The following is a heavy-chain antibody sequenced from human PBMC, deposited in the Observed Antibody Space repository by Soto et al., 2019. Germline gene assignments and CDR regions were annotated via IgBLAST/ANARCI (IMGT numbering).Heavy chain of an antibody. CDR2: ISGSDGST. CDR3: TKGGHLDY. D-gene: IGHD3-10*01. Sequence: GSLRLSCAASGFPFSTYDMSWVRQAPGGGLEWVSFISGSDGSTHYADSVKGRFTISRDNSKNTLFLQMHSLTAEDTAVYYCTKGGHLDYWGQGALVTVSS. CDR1: GFPFSTYD. J-gene: IGHJ4*02. V-gene: IGHV3-23*01.